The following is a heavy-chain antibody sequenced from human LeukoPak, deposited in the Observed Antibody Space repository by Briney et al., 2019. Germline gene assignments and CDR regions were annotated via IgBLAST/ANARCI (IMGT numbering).Heavy chain of an antibody. CDR1: GYTFTDYY. D-gene: IGHD2-2*01. Sequence: ASVSVSCKASGYTFTDYYMRWVRQPPGQGFEWMGWINPNDGDTNYAQKFQGRVTMTRDTSISTAHMEVSRLRSDDTAVYYCARANFLYCSSTTCLFDYWGQGTLVTVSS. CDR3: ARANFLYCSSTTCLFDY. CDR2: INPNDGDT. J-gene: IGHJ4*02. V-gene: IGHV1-2*02.